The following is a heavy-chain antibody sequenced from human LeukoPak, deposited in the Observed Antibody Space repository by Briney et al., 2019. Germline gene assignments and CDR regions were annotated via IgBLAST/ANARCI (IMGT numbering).Heavy chain of an antibody. Sequence: GGSLRLSCAASGFTFSSYWMHWVRQAPGKGLVWVSRINSDGSSTSYADSVKGRFTISRDNAKNSLYLQMNSLRAEDTAVYYCARGGELGDDFDYWGQGTLVTVSS. CDR1: GFTFSSYW. J-gene: IGHJ4*02. D-gene: IGHD7-27*01. CDR3: ARGGELGDDFDY. CDR2: INSDGSST. V-gene: IGHV3-74*01.